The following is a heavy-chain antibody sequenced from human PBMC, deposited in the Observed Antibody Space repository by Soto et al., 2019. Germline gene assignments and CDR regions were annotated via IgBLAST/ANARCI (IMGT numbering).Heavy chain of an antibody. CDR2: IYYTGST. J-gene: IGHJ4*02. CDR1: GGSISSYY. V-gene: IGHV4-59*08. Sequence: QVQLQESGPGLVKPSETLSLTCTVSGGSISSYYWSWIRQPPGKGLEWIGYIYYTGSTNYNPSLKDRVTISVDPSENQFSLKLRSVTAADTAVYYCARQTYVVAGTVFDYWGQGTLVTVSS. D-gene: IGHD6-19*01. CDR3: ARQTYVVAGTVFDY.